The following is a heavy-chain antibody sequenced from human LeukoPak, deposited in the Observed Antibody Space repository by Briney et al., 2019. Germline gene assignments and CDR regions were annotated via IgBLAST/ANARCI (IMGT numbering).Heavy chain of an antibody. CDR2: ISGSGDST. Sequence: GGSLRLSCAASGFTFSSYPMSWVRQAPGKGLEWVSAISGSGDSTYYADSVKGRFTISRDNSKNTLYLQMSSLRAEDTAVYYCASRSGYCSSTSYLNFDYWGQGALVPVS. CDR1: GFTFSSYP. J-gene: IGHJ4*02. D-gene: IGHD2-2*01. CDR3: ASRSGYCSSTSYLNFDY. V-gene: IGHV3-23*01.